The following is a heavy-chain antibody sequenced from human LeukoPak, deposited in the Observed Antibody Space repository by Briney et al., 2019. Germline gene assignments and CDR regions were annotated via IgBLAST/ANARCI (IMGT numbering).Heavy chain of an antibody. V-gene: IGHV3-48*03. CDR2: ISSSGSPV. J-gene: IGHJ1*01. D-gene: IGHD6-13*01. CDR1: GFTFSSYE. Sequence: GGSLRLSCAASGFTFSSYETNWVRQAPGKGLEWVSYISSSGSPVYYADSVKGRFTISRDNAKNSLYLQMNSLRAEDTAVYYCARGPASIAAAGIAEYFQHWGQGTLVTVST. CDR3: ARGPASIAAAGIAEYFQH.